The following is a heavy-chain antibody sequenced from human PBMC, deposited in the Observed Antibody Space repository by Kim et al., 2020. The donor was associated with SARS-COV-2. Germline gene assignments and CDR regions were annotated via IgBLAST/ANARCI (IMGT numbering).Heavy chain of an antibody. CDR2: ISSSGSTK. D-gene: IGHD6-13*01. CDR3: ATVSTAAGGTLDY. Sequence: GGSLRPSCAASGFTFSDNYITWIRQAPGKGLEWVSYISSSGSTKYYADSVKGRFTISRDNAKNSLYLQMNSLRAEDTAMYYCATVSTAAGGTLDYWGQG. J-gene: IGHJ4*02. V-gene: IGHV3-11*01. CDR1: GFTFSDNY.